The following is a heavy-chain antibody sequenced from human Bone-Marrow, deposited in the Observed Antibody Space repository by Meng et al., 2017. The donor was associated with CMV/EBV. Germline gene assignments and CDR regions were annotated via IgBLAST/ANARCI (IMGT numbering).Heavy chain of an antibody. V-gene: IGHV3-48*04. Sequence: GESLKISCAASGFTFSSYSMNWVRQAPGKGLEWVSYISSSSSTIYYADSVKGRFTISRDNAKNSLYLQMNSLRAEATAVYYCARATYSNPPAHFNYCSQGTLVTVSS. D-gene: IGHD4-11*01. J-gene: IGHJ4*02. CDR3: ARATYSNPPAHFNY. CDR2: ISSSSSTI. CDR1: GFTFSSYS.